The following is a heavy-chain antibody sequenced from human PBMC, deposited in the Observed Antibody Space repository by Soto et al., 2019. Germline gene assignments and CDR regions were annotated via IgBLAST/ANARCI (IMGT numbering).Heavy chain of an antibody. Sequence: SVKVSCKASVGTFSSYAISWVRQAHGQGLEWMGGIIPIFGTANYAQKFQGRVTITADESTSTAYMELSSLRSEDTAVYYCARAQLQNYYYYGMDVWGQGTTVTVSS. V-gene: IGHV1-69*13. D-gene: IGHD1-1*01. CDR1: VGTFSSYA. CDR3: ARAQLQNYYYYGMDV. CDR2: IIPIFGTA. J-gene: IGHJ6*02.